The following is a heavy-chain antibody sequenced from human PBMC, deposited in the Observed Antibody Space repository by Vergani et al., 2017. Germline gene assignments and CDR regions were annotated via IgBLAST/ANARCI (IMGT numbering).Heavy chain of an antibody. Sequence: QVQLQESGPGLVKPSGTLSLTCAVSGGSISSSNWWSWVRQPPGKGLEWIGRIYTSGSTNYNPSLKSRVTISVDTSKNQFSLKLSSVTAADTAVYYCASGGTFDYWGQGTLVTVSS. D-gene: IGHD2/OR15-2a*01. J-gene: IGHJ4*02. CDR3: ASGGTFDY. CDR2: IYTSGST. V-gene: IGHV4-4*02. CDR1: GGSISSSNW.